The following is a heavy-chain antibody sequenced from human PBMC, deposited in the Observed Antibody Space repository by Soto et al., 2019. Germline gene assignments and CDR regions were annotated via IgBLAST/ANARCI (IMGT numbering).Heavy chain of an antibody. V-gene: IGHV1-69*08. Sequence: QVQLVQSGAEVKKPGSSVKVSCKASGGTFSNDIITWVRQAPGQGLEWMGRIIPLLDIANYAQKFQGRVTITADKSTSTAYMELNSLRSEDTAVYYCVRDSPIGSTYSGYDGIDYWGQGTLGTVSS. CDR1: GGTFSNDI. J-gene: IGHJ4*02. D-gene: IGHD5-12*01. CDR2: IIPLLDIA. CDR3: VRDSPIGSTYSGYDGIDY.